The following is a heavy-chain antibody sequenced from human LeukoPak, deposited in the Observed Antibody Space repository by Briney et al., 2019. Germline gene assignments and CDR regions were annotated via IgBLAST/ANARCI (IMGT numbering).Heavy chain of an antibody. CDR1: GFTFSSYA. J-gene: IGHJ4*02. CDR2: INRSGGST. CDR3: AKGPTGYFDY. D-gene: IGHD7-27*01. V-gene: IGHV3-23*01. Sequence: GGSLRLSCAASGFTFSSYAMSWVRQAPGKGLEWVSSINRSGGSTYYADSVKGRFTISRDSSKNTLYLQMNSLRAEDTVVYYCAKGPTGYFDYWGQGTLVTVSS.